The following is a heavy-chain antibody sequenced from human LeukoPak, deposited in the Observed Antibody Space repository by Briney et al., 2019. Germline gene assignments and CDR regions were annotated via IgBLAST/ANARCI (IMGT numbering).Heavy chain of an antibody. J-gene: IGHJ4*02. D-gene: IGHD3-22*01. V-gene: IGHV3-48*03. CDR2: ISSSGSTI. CDR3: ARDRSSSGYYYGVPYFDY. CDR1: GFTFSSYE. Sequence: GGSLRLSCAASGFTFSSYEMNWVRQAPGKGLEWVSYISSSGSTIYYADSVKGRFTISRDNAKNSLYLQMNSLRAEDTAVYYCARDRSSSGYYYGVPYFDYWGQGTLVTVSS.